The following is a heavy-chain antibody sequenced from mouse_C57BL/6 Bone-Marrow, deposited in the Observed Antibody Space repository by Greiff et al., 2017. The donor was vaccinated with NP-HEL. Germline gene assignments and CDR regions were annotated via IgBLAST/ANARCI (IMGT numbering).Heavy chain of an antibody. Sequence: VKLVESGPGLVQPSQSLSITCTVSGFSLTSYGVHWVRQSPGKGLEWLGVIWSGGSTDYNAAFISRLSISKDNSKSQVFFKMNSLQADDTAIYYCARERERFDYYAMDYWGQGTSVTVSS. J-gene: IGHJ4*01. CDR2: IWSGGST. CDR3: ARERERFDYYAMDY. V-gene: IGHV2-2*01. CDR1: GFSLTSYG.